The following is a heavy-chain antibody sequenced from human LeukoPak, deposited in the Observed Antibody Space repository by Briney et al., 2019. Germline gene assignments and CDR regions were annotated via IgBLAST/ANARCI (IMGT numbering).Heavy chain of an antibody. J-gene: IGHJ4*02. CDR1: GGSISSSSYY. CDR3: ARHILVVPAAQSHYFDH. Sequence: SETLSLTCTVSGGSISSSSYYWGWIRQPPGKGLEWIGSIYYSGSTYYNPSLKSRVTISVDTSKNQFSLKLSSVTAADTAVYYCARHILVVPAAQSHYFDHWGQGTLVTVSS. V-gene: IGHV4-39*01. CDR2: IYYSGST. D-gene: IGHD2-2*01.